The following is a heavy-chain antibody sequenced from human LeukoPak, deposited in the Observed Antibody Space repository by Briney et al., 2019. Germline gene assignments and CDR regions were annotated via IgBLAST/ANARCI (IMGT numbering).Heavy chain of an antibody. CDR3: ARTLYYDILTGPADWFDP. D-gene: IGHD3-9*01. V-gene: IGHV6-1*01. Sequence: SQTLSLTCALSGDSVSSNSAAWNWIRQSPSRGLEWLVRTYYRSNWYNDYAVSVKSRITINPDTSKNQFSLQLNSVTPEDTAVYYCARTLYYDILTGPADWFDPWGQGTLVTVSS. CDR1: GDSVSSNSAA. CDR2: TYYRSNWYN. J-gene: IGHJ5*02.